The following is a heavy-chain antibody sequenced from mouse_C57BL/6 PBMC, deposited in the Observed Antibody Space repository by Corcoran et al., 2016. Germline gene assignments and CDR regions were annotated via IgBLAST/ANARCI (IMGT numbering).Heavy chain of an antibody. CDR3: SRGNSEGFPY. V-gene: IGHV13-2*01. D-gene: IGHD2-1*01. CDR2: IEVKSDNYGA. Sequence: QVQLVETGGGLVRHGNSLKLSCVTSGFTFSNYRLHWLRQPTGKRLEWIAVIEVKSDNYGASYGESVKGRFAISRDDSKSSVYLEMNRLREEDTATYFCSRGNSEGFPYWGQGTLVTVSA. J-gene: IGHJ3*01. CDR1: GFTFSNYR.